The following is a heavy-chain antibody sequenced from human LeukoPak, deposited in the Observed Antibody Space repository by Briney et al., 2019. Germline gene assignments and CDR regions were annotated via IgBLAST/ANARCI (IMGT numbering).Heavy chain of an antibody. CDR1: GFTVSSNY. CDR3: AKEGYCSSTSCYAYYFDY. J-gene: IGHJ4*02. D-gene: IGHD2-2*01. Sequence: GSLRLSCAASGFTVSSNYMSWVRQAPGKGLEWVSVIYSGGSTYYADSVKGRFTISRDNSKNTLYLQMNSLRAEDTAVYYCAKEGYCSSTSCYAYYFDYWGQGTLVTVSS. V-gene: IGHV3-53*01. CDR2: IYSGGST.